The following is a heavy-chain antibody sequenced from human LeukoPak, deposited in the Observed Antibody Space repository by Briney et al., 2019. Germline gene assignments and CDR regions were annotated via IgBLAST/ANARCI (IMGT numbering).Heavy chain of an antibody. CDR2: ISAYNGNT. CDR3: ARNQGIYNHRIIDS. CDR1: GYTFTSYG. D-gene: IGHD5-12*01. Sequence: ASVKVSCKASGYTFTSYGISWVRQAPGQGLEWMGWISAYNGNTNFAQEFQGRVTMTTDTSTSTASMELRSLRSDDTAVYYCARNQGIYNHRIIDSWGQGTLVTVSS. V-gene: IGHV1-18*01. J-gene: IGHJ4*02.